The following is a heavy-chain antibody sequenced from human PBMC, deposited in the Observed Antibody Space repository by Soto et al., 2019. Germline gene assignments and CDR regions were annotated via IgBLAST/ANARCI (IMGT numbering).Heavy chain of an antibody. CDR2: ISAYNGDT. J-gene: IGHJ6*02. CDR3: AIKNVYMDV. CDR1: GYTFNTYA. Sequence: QAQLVQSGAEVKKPGASVKVSCKASGYTFNTYAITWVRQAPGQGLEWVGWISAYNGDTSSAQSLQGRVTMTTDTATNTAYIELRILRNDDTAVYYCAIKNVYMDVWGQGTSVTVSS. V-gene: IGHV1-18*01.